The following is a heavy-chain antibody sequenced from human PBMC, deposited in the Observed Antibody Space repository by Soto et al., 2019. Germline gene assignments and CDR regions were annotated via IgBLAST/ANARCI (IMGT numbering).Heavy chain of an antibody. CDR3: ARSRSGRSPGTLDY. J-gene: IGHJ4*02. CDR2: ISYDGSNK. CDR1: GFTFSSYA. D-gene: IGHD3-16*01. V-gene: IGHV3-30-3*01. Sequence: LRLSCAASGFTFSSYAMHWVRQAPGKGLEWVAVISYDGSNKYYADSVKGRFTISRDNSKNTLYLQMNSLRAEDTAVYYCARSRSGRSPGTLDYWGQGTLVTVSS.